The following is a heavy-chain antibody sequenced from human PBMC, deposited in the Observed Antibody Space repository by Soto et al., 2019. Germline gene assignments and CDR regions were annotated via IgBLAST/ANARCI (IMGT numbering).Heavy chain of an antibody. Sequence: GGSLRLSCAASGFAFSNFGMHWVRQAPDKGLAWVAAISYDGNIKYYADSVKGRFTISRDNSKNTLFLQMNSLRAEDTAVYYCARDAYSSGWYKVLGNPIYGMDVWGQGTTVTVSS. D-gene: IGHD6-19*01. J-gene: IGHJ6*02. CDR3: ARDAYSSGWYKVLGNPIYGMDV. CDR2: ISYDGNIK. V-gene: IGHV3-30*03. CDR1: GFAFSNFG.